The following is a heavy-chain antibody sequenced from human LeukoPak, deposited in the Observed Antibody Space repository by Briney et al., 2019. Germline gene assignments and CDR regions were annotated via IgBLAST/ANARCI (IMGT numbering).Heavy chain of an antibody. CDR2: INHSGST. D-gene: IGHD2-15*01. Sequence: SETLSLTCAVYGGSFSGYYWSWIRQPPGKGLEWIGEINHSGSTNYNPSLKSRVTISVGTSKNQFSLKLSSVTAADTAVYYCARGEAIVVVVAATRKNYFDYWGQGTLVTVSS. CDR1: GGSFSGYY. J-gene: IGHJ4*02. CDR3: ARGEAIVVVVAATRKNYFDY. V-gene: IGHV4-34*01.